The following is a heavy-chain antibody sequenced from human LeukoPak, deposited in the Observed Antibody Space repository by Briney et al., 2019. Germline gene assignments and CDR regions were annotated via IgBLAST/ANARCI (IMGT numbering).Heavy chain of an antibody. V-gene: IGHV4-34*01. Sequence: SETLSLTCAVYGGSFSGYYWSWIRQPPGKGLEWIGEINHSGSTNYNPSLKSRVTISVDTSKNQFSLKLSSVTAADTAVYYCARHPGRDSSGYYLYYFDYWGQGTLVTVSS. J-gene: IGHJ4*02. CDR1: GGSFSGYY. D-gene: IGHD3-22*01. CDR3: ARHPGRDSSGYYLYYFDY. CDR2: INHSGST.